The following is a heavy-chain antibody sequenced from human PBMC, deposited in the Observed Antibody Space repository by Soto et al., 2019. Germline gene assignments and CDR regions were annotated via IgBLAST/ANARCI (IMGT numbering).Heavy chain of an antibody. CDR1: GFTFSDYY. J-gene: IGHJ4*02. CDR2: SSNSGSFT. V-gene: IGHV3-11*06. D-gene: IGHD2-21*02. CDR3: ARSGDNHNVLDY. Sequence: QVQLVESGGDLVKPGGSLRLSCEGSGFTFSDYYMSWIRQAPGRGLEWISYSSNSGSFTRYSDSVKGRFSVSRNNTKNFLFPQMNSLRAEDTAVYYCARSGDNHNVLDYWGPGTPVTVSS.